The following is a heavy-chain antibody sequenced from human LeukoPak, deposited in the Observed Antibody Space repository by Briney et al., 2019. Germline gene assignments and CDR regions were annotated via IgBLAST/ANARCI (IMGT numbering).Heavy chain of an antibody. J-gene: IGHJ6*03. CDR3: ARVATEWTYYYYYMDV. CDR1: GFSFSTYN. CDR2: ISSTSNYI. Sequence: GGSLRLSCAASGFSFSTYNMNWVRQAPGKGLEWVSSISSTSNYIYYADSVKGRFTISRDNAKNSLYLQMNSLRAEDTAVYYCARVATEWTYYYYYMDVWGKGTTVTVSS. D-gene: IGHD3-3*01. V-gene: IGHV3-21*01.